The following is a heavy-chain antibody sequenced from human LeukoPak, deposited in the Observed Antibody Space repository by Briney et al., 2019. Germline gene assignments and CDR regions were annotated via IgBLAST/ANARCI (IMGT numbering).Heavy chain of an antibody. CDR1: GFIFSSYA. CDR2: ISGSGDST. V-gene: IGHV3-23*01. Sequence: GGSLRLSCAAPGFIFSSYAMIWVRQARGKGLEWVSTISGSGDSTWYADSVRGRFTTSRDNSKNTLHLLMNSLRAEDTAVYYCARESGNWGQGTLVTVSS. D-gene: IGHD6-25*01. J-gene: IGHJ4*02. CDR3: ARESGN.